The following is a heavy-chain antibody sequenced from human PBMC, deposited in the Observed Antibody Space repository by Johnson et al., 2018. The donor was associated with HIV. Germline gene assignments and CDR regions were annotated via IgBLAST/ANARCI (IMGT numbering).Heavy chain of an antibody. Sequence: VQLVESGGGLVQPGGSLRLSCAASGFTFSSHAIHWVRQAPGKGLEYVSAISSNGGSTCYANSVKGRFTISRDNAKNSLYLQMNSLRAEDTAVYYCARGSWRWVQQHAFDIWGQGTMVTVSS. CDR3: ARGSWRWVQQHAFDI. CDR2: ISSNGGST. D-gene: IGHD5-24*01. CDR1: GFTFSSHA. V-gene: IGHV3-64*01. J-gene: IGHJ3*02.